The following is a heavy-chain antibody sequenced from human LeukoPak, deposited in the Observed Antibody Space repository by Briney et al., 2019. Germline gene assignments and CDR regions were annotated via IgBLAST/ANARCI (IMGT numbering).Heavy chain of an antibody. J-gene: IGHJ4*02. Sequence: PGGSLRLSCVASGFTFSSYYMSWVRQAPGKGLEWVAHIDPDGNDKYYVDSVKGRFTISRDNAKNSLYLQVNSLRAEDTAVYYCARGGAVGFPAYTYWGQGPLVTVPS. CDR1: GFTFSSYY. CDR2: IDPDGNDK. V-gene: IGHV3-7*04. D-gene: IGHD3-16*01. CDR3: ARGGAVGFPAYTY.